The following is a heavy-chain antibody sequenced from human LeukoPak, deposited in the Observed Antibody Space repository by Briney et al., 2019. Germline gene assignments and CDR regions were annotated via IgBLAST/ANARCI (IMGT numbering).Heavy chain of an antibody. Sequence: SVKVSCKASGGTFSSYAISWVRQAPGQGLEWMGGIIPIFGTANYAQKFQGRVTITTDESTSTAYMELSSLRSEDTAVYYWAGDRGGGATTMDYWGQGTLVTVSS. CDR1: GGTFSSYA. V-gene: IGHV1-69*05. CDR3: AGDRGGGATTMDY. D-gene: IGHD1-26*01. J-gene: IGHJ4*02. CDR2: IIPIFGTA.